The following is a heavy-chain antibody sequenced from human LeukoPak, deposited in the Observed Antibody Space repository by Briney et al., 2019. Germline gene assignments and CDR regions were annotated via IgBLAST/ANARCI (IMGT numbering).Heavy chain of an antibody. Sequence: SETLSLTCSVSGDSISSGGYYWSWIRQHPGKGLEWIGHIRYSGSASYNPSLKSRLTISVDTSKNRFSLNLSSATAADTAVCYCARGGGEYSSSWFDYWGQGSLVTVSS. J-gene: IGHJ4*02. CDR2: IRYSGSA. CDR3: ARGGGEYSSSWFDY. D-gene: IGHD6-13*01. V-gene: IGHV4-31*03. CDR1: GDSISSGGYY.